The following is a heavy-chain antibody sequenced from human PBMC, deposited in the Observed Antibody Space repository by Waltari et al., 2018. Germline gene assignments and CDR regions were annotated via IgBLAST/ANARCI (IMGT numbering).Heavy chain of an antibody. CDR1: GGSISSHY. Sequence: QVQLQESGPGLVKPSETLYPTRTVSGGSISSHYWSWNRQPPGKGLEWIGYIYYSGSTNYTPSLKSRVTISVDTSKNQFSLKLSSVTAADTAVYYCARDVVATLGAAFDIWGQGTMVTVSS. CDR3: ARDVVATLGAAFDI. D-gene: IGHD2-21*01. J-gene: IGHJ3*02. V-gene: IGHV4-59*11. CDR2: IYYSGST.